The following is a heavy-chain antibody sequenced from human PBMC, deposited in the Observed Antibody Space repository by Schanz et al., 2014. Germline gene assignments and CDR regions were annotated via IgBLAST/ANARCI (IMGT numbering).Heavy chain of an antibody. CDR1: GYTFTGYY. CDR3: ARAPPAYCSDTSCQGTHFDY. V-gene: IGHV1-46*03. Sequence: QVQLLQSGAEVKKPGASVKVSCKASGYTFTGYYMHWVRQAPGQGLEWMGRINPSGGSTTYAQKFQGRVTMTRDTSTTTVYMELSRRRSYDTAVYYCARAPPAYCSDTSCQGTHFDYWGPGTLVIVSS. CDR2: INPSGGST. J-gene: IGHJ4*02. D-gene: IGHD2-2*01.